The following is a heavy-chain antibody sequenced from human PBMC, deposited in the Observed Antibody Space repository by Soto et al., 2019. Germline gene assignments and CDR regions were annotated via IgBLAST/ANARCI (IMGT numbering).Heavy chain of an antibody. J-gene: IGHJ5*02. V-gene: IGHV3-7*01. Sequence: GSLRLSCAASGFTFSTYWIEWVRQPPWKGREWVGNRSQEGTEKNYVGSVKGRFTIGTANAKNSLYLQLSSLTAQDSARYYCSRSLNAWGQGNLVPVSS. CDR2: RSQEGTEK. D-gene: IGHD2-8*01. CDR1: GFTFSTYW. CDR3: SRSLNA.